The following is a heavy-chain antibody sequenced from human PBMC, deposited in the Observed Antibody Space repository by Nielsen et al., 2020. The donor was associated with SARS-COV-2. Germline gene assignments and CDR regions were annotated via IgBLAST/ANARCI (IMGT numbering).Heavy chain of an antibody. CDR3: ARRSSGGYSRRFFDY. Sequence: GESLKISCVASGFTFSHYAMHWVRQAPGKGLEWVAIISYDGSNKYYADSVKGRFTISRDDSKNTLYLQMNSLRPDDTAVYYCARRSSGGYSRRFFDYWGQGNLVTVSS. D-gene: IGHD3-22*01. CDR2: ISYDGSNK. CDR1: GFTFSHYA. J-gene: IGHJ4*02. V-gene: IGHV3-30*04.